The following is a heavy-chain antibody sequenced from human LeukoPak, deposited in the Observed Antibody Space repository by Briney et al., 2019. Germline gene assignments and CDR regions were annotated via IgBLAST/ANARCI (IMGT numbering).Heavy chain of an antibody. CDR1: GYTFTSYD. Sequence: ASVKVSCKASGYTFTSYDINWVRQATGQGVEWMGWMNPNSGNTGYAQKFQGRVTMSRNTSISTAYMELSSLRSEDTAVYYCARGREMATIHRLNWFDPWGQGTLVTVSS. J-gene: IGHJ5*02. CDR2: MNPNSGNT. CDR3: ARGREMATIHRLNWFDP. D-gene: IGHD5-24*01. V-gene: IGHV1-8*01.